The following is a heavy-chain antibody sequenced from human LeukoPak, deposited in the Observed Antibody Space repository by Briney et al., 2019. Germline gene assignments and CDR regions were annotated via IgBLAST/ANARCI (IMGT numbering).Heavy chain of an antibody. Sequence: SETLSLTCTVSGGSISSSSYYWGWIRQPPGKGLEWIGSISYSGSTYYKSSLKSRVTISVDTSKNQFSLKLSSVTAADTAVYYCAREEGSSYGYVDYWGQGTLVTVSS. D-gene: IGHD5-18*01. CDR3: AREEGSSYGYVDY. V-gene: IGHV4-39*07. CDR2: ISYSGST. J-gene: IGHJ4*02. CDR1: GGSISSSSYY.